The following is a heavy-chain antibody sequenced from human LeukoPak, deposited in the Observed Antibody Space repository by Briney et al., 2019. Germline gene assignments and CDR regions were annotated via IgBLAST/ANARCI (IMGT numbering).Heavy chain of an antibody. CDR3: ARLRYYGSGSYSRYFFDY. V-gene: IGHV4-39*01. Sequence: SETLSLTCTVPGGSISSSSSYWGWIRQPPGKGLEWIGSVRYSGKTYYNPSLKSRVTMSLDTSKNQFSLRLTSVTAADTAVYYCARLRYYGSGSYSRYFFDYWGQGTLVTVSS. CDR2: VRYSGKT. J-gene: IGHJ4*02. D-gene: IGHD3-10*01. CDR1: GGSISSSSSY.